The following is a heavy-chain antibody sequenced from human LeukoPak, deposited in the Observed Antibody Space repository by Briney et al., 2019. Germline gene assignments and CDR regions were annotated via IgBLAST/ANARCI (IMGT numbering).Heavy chain of an antibody. D-gene: IGHD3-3*01. CDR3: AKCARTPEGGSGWCNWFDT. CDR2: LSSSGGNP. V-gene: IGHV3-23*01. Sequence: PGGYLRRYGAASGFTFCNYAMNWVRQAPGKGLEWVSSLSSSGGNPNYADSVKGRFTISRDNSKNTLFLQMNSLRAEDTALYSCAKCARTPEGGSGWCNWFDTWGQGTQVTVSS. J-gene: IGHJ5*02. CDR1: GFTFCNYA.